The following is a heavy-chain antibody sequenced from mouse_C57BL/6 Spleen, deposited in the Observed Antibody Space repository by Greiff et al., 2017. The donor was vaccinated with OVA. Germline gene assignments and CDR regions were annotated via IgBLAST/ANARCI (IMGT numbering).Heavy chain of an antibody. CDR1: GFTFSSYA. Sequence: EVQLVESGGGLVKPGGSLKLSCAASGFTFSSYAMSWVRQTPEKRLEWVATISDGGSYTYYPDNVKGRFTISRDNAKNNLYLQMSHLKSEDTAMYYCASLIYDGYPWFAYWGQGTLVTVSA. CDR2: ISDGGSYT. V-gene: IGHV5-4*01. J-gene: IGHJ3*01. D-gene: IGHD2-3*01. CDR3: ASLIYDGYPWFAY.